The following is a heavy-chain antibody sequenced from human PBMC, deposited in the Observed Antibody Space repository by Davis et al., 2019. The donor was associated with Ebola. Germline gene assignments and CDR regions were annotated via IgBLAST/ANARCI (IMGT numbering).Heavy chain of an antibody. CDR1: GYTFNSHG. CDR3: ARGRNGGWDFDY. Sequence: ASVKVSCKASGYTFNSHGISWVRQAPGQGLEWMAWISAYNGHTNYAQTFQGRLTLTTDTSRSTAYMELRSLTSDDTAEYFCARGRNGGWDFDYWGQGTLVTVSS. J-gene: IGHJ4*02. D-gene: IGHD6-19*01. CDR2: ISAYNGHT. V-gene: IGHV1-18*01.